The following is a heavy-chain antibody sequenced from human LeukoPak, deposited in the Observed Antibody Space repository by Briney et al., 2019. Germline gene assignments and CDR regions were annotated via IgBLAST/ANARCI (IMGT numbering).Heavy chain of an antibody. CDR3: AREYSSSSGVFVY. V-gene: IGHV1-46*01. J-gene: IGHJ4*02. D-gene: IGHD6-6*01. CDR1: GYTFTNFY. CDR2: INPSGGST. Sequence: ASVKVSCTASGYTFTNFYMHWVRQAPGQGLEWMGIINPSGGSTRYAQKFQGRVTMTRDTSTSTVYMEVSSLRSEDTAVYYCAREYSSSSGVFVYWGQGTLVTVSS.